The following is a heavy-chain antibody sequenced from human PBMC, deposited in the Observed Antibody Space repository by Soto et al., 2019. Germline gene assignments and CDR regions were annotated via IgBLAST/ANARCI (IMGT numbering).Heavy chain of an antibody. CDR3: ARSSPYCSGGSCYWF. Sequence: PGGSLRLSCAASGFTFSSYGMHWVRQAPGKGLEWVAVISYDGSNKYYADSVKGRFTISRDNSKNTLYLQMNSLRAEDTAVYYCARSSPYCSGGSCYWFWGQGTLVTVSS. V-gene: IGHV3-30*03. CDR2: ISYDGSNK. J-gene: IGHJ4*02. D-gene: IGHD2-15*01. CDR1: GFTFSSYG.